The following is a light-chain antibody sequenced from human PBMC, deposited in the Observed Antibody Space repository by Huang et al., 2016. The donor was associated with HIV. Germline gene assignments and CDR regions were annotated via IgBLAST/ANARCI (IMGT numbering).Light chain of an antibody. CDR2: WAS. V-gene: IGKV4-1*01. CDR1: QSVLYSPNSKND. Sequence: DIVMTQSPDSLAVSLGERATIKCRSSQSVLYSPNSKNDLAWFQQKPGQAPRLLIYWASSRESGDPDRFSGSGSGTDFTLTISSLEAEDAAVYYCQQYYSIPQTFGQGTKVEI. J-gene: IGKJ1*01. CDR3: QQYYSIPQT.